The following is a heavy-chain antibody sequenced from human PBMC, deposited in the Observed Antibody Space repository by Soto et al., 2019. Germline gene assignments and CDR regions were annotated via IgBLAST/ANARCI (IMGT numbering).Heavy chain of an antibody. D-gene: IGHD3-3*01. CDR3: AKGDFWSGYYAPYRMDV. V-gene: IGHV1-69*13. CDR1: GGTFSSHA. J-gene: IGHJ6*02. CDR2: IIPIFGSP. Sequence: GASVKVSCKASGGTFSSHAISWVRQAPGQGLEWMGGIIPIFGSPKYAQKFQGRVTISADESTNTAYMELSSLRSEDTAMYYCAKGDFWSGYYAPYRMDVWGQGTTVTVSS.